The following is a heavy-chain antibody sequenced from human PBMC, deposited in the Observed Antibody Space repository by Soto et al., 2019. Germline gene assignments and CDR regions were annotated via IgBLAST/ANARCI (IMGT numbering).Heavy chain of an antibody. Sequence: QVQLQESGPGLVKPSQTLSLTCTVSGGSISSGGYYWSWISQHPGKGLEWLGYIYYSGSTYYNPSPKSRVTISVDTPKNQFSLNLISLTAADTAVYYCARSVFPWGQGTLVTVSP. CDR1: GGSISSGGYY. J-gene: IGHJ5*02. CDR3: ARSVFP. CDR2: IYYSGST. V-gene: IGHV4-31*03.